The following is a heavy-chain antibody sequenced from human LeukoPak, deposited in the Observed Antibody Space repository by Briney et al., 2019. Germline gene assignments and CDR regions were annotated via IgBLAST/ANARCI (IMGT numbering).Heavy chain of an antibody. CDR3: ARTGGDCSSGLCYYAMDV. J-gene: IGHJ6*02. CDR2: IYYSGST. Sequence: SETLSLTCTVSGGSISSYYWSWIRQPPGKGLEWIGYIYYSGSTDYNPSLRSRVTLSIDMSKNQFSLRLSSVTAADTAVYYCARTGGDCSSGLCYYAMDVWGQGTTVTVS. V-gene: IGHV4-59*01. D-gene: IGHD2-21*02. CDR1: GGSISSYY.